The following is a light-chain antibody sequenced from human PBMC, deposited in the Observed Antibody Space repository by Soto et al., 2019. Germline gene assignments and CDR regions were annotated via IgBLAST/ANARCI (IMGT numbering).Light chain of an antibody. Sequence: DIQLTQPPPTLSASVGDRVTIPCRASQSIRYYLAWYQQMPGKAPKLLIYGASSLQSGVPSRFSGSGSGTEFTLTISSLQPDDFATYFCQHHNSYSQTFGQGTKV. CDR2: GAS. J-gene: IGKJ1*01. CDR3: QHHNSYSQT. CDR1: QSIRYY. V-gene: IGKV1-5*01.